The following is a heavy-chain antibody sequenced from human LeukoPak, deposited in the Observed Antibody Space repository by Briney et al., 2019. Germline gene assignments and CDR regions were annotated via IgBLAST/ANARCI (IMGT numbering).Heavy chain of an antibody. CDR2: ISYSGST. CDR1: GDSISSHY. CDR3: ASDDYGDYFDY. V-gene: IGHV4-59*08. J-gene: IGHJ4*02. D-gene: IGHD4-17*01. Sequence: KPSETLSLTCTVSGDSISSHYWSWIRQPPGKGLEWIGYISYSGSTNYNTSLKSPVNISEDTSKNQFSLKLSSVTAADTAVYYCASDDYGDYFDYWGQGTLVTVSS.